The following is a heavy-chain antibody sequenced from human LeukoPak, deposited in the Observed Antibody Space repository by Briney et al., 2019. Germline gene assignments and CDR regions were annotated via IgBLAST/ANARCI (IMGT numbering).Heavy chain of an antibody. J-gene: IGHJ4*02. V-gene: IGHV4-61*09. CDR2: IYTSGGT. Sequence: SETLSLTCTVSGDSISRGSYFWNWIRQPAGKGLEWIGHIYTSGGTNYNPSLKSRVTISVDTSKNQFSLRLSSVTAADTAVYYCARDGGYSSSWYTPIIWGQGTLVTVSS. CDR1: GDSISRGSYF. D-gene: IGHD6-13*01. CDR3: ARDGGYSSSWYTPII.